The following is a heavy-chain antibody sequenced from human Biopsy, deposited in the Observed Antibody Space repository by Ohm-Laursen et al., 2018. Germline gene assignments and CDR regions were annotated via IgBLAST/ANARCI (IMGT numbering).Heavy chain of an antibody. CDR3: ARILGSTVTTYSAMDV. D-gene: IGHD4-17*01. V-gene: IGHV2-26*01. CDR2: IFPNEEK. J-gene: IGHJ6*02. CDR1: GFSLSNGRMG. Sequence: TQTLTLTCSVSGFSLSNGRMGVSWIRQPPGKALEWLAHIFPNEEKAYSTSLKSRLTISKDTSKSQVVLTMTNLDPVDTATYYCARILGSTVTTYSAMDVWGQGTTVTVSS.